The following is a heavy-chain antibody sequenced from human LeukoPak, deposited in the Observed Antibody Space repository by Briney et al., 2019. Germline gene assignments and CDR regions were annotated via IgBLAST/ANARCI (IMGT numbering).Heavy chain of an antibody. J-gene: IGHJ4*02. Sequence: PGGSLRLSCAASGFTFSSYGMHWVRQAPGKGLEWVAFIRYDGSNKYYADSVKGRFTISRDNSKNTLLLQMNSLRAEDTAVYYCARSITMVRGVPLPYYFDYWGQGTLVTVSS. CDR1: GFTFSSYG. CDR2: IRYDGSNK. V-gene: IGHV3-30*02. D-gene: IGHD3-10*01. CDR3: ARSITMVRGVPLPYYFDY.